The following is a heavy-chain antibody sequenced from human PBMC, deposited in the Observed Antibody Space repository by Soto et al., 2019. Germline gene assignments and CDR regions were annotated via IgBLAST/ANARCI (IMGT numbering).Heavy chain of an antibody. V-gene: IGHV4-31*01. CDR1: GGSRSGAAYY. J-gene: IGHJ5*02. Sequence: QVQLQESGPGLLKPSQTLSLTCTVSGGSRSGAAYYWSWILHLPGKGLEWMGYIYYTWTTYYSPSLESLVTISLDTSKNQFSLKLTSVTAADTAVYYCARDTGFYGGYNGFDPWGQGTLVTVSS. CDR2: IYYTWTT. D-gene: IGHD3-16*01. CDR3: ARDTGFYGGYNGFDP.